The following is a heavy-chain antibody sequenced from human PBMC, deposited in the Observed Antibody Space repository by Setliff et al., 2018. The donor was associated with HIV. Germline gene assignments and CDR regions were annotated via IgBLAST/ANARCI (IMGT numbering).Heavy chain of an antibody. V-gene: IGHV4-34*01. Sequence: ETLSLTCAVYGESFSRYYFTWIRQAPGRGLEWIGEINHSAFTKYNPSLASRVTMSIDTSKNQFSLLLSSVTAADTAMYFCARRPGGITRARLDNWGQGTLVT. CDR1: GESFSRYY. J-gene: IGHJ4*02. D-gene: IGHD3-16*01. CDR3: ARRPGGITRARLDN. CDR2: INHSAFT.